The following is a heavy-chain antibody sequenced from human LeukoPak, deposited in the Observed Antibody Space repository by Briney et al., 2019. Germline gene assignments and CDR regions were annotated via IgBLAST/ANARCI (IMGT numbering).Heavy chain of an antibody. J-gene: IGHJ4*02. CDR1: GFTFSGSA. Sequence: PGGSLKLSCAASGFTFSGSAMHWVRQASGKGLEWVGRIKSKTDGGTTDYAAPVKGRFTFSRDDSKNTLYLQMNSLRTEDTAVYYCTTDGLYGDYALDYWGQGTLVTVSS. V-gene: IGHV3-15*01. CDR2: IKSKTDGGTT. D-gene: IGHD4-17*01. CDR3: TTDGLYGDYALDY.